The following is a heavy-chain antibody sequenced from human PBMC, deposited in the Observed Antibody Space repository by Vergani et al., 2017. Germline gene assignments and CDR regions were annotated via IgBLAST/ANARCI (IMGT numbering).Heavy chain of an antibody. CDR2: MSGSGGST. J-gene: IGHJ5*02. D-gene: IGHD2-15*01. Sequence: EVQLLESGGGLVQPGGSLRLSCAASGFTFSSYAMSWVCQAPGKGLEWVSAMSGSGGSTYYADSVKGRFTISRDNSKNTLYLQMNSLRAEDTAVYYCAKSRTGSSVAAIDPWGQGTLVTVSS. V-gene: IGHV3-23*01. CDR3: AKSRTGSSVAAIDP. CDR1: GFTFSSYA.